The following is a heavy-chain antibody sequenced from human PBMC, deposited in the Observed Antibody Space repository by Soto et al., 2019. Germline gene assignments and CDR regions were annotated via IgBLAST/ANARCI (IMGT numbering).Heavy chain of an antibody. J-gene: IGHJ4*02. V-gene: IGHV4-31*03. CDR2: IYYSGST. CDR1: GGSISSGGYY. CDR3: ARASIAARRGFDY. Sequence: ASETLSLTCTVSGGSISSGGYYWSWIRQHPGKGLEWIGYIYYSGSTYYNPSLKSRVTISVDTSKNQFSLKLSSVTAADTAVYYCARASIAARRGFDYWGQGTLVTVSS. D-gene: IGHD6-6*01.